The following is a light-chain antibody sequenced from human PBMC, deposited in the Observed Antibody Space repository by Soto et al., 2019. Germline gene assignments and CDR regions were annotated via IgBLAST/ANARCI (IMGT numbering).Light chain of an antibody. Sequence: EIVLTQSPDTLSLSPGETATLSCRASQTAIHNYLAWHQQKPGQTPRLLVYGASSRATGIPARFSGSGSGTDFTLTISSLEPEDFAVYYCQQRSNWPITFGQGTRLEIK. CDR2: GAS. CDR3: QQRSNWPIT. J-gene: IGKJ5*01. V-gene: IGKV3D-20*02. CDR1: QTAIHNY.